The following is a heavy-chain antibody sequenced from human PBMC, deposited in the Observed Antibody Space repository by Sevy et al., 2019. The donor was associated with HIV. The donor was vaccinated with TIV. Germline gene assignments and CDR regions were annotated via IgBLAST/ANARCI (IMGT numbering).Heavy chain of an antibody. J-gene: IGHJ4*02. CDR3: AKVRDIVVIPAPNFDY. CDR1: GFTFISYV. V-gene: IGHV3-23*01. Sequence: GGSLRLSCAASGFTFISYVMSWVRQAPGKGLEWVSAISGSGVRTYYEDAVKGRFTISRDNSKNTLSLQMNSLRAEDTAVYYCAKVRDIVVIPAPNFDYWGQGTLVTVSS. CDR2: ISGSGVRT. D-gene: IGHD2-2*01.